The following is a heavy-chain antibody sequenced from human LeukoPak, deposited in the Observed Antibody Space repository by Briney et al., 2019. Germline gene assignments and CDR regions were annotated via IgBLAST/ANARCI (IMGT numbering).Heavy chain of an antibody. CDR2: INPSGGST. V-gene: IGHV1-46*01. D-gene: IGHD1-1*01. CDR3: AGAGTTDKLGYYGMDV. J-gene: IGHJ6*04. Sequence: ASVKVSCKASGYTFTSCYMHWVRQAPGQGLEWMGIINPSGGSTSYAQKFQGRVTMTRDTSTSTVYMELSSLRSEDTAVYYCAGAGTTDKLGYYGMDVWGKGTTVTVSS. CDR1: GYTFTSCY.